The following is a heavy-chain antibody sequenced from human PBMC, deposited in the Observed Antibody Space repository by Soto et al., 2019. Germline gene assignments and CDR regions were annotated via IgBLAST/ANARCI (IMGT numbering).Heavy chain of an antibody. CDR3: AKGRGYCMSTSCYVGSDY. J-gene: IGHJ4*02. CDR2: ISGSGGST. V-gene: IGHV3-23*01. CDR1: GFTFSSYA. Sequence: GSLRLSCAASGFTFSSYAMSWVRQAPGKGLEWVSAISGSGGSTYYADSVKGRFTISRDNSKNTLYLQMNSLRAEDTAVYYCAKGRGYCMSTSCYVGSDYWGQGTLVTVSS. D-gene: IGHD2-2*01.